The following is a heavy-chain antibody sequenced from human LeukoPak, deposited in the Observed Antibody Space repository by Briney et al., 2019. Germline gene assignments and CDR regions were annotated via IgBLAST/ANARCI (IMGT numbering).Heavy chain of an antibody. J-gene: IGHJ4*02. CDR2: ISASGVDT. V-gene: IGHV3-23*01. D-gene: IGHD3-10*01. CDR3: AKQLDTGNYYQTGDDY. CDR1: GFSLSSYA. Sequence: PGGSLRLSCAASGFSLSSYATSWVRQAPGKGLEWVSSISASGVDTYYADSVKGRFTISRDTSKNTLNLQLNRLRDEDTAVYYCAKQLDTGNYYQTGDDYWGRGTLVTVSS.